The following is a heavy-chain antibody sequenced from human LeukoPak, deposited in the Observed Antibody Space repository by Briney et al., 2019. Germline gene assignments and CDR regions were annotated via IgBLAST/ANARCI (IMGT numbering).Heavy chain of an antibody. J-gene: IGHJ4*02. D-gene: IGHD1-26*01. CDR2: INQDGSER. CDR3: ARYSESYHAIDY. Sequence: GGSLRLSCAASGLTFSSYSMSWVRQAPGKGLEWVAKINQDGSERYYVDSVKGRSTISRDNAENTLYLQMNSLRAEDTALYYCARYSESYHAIDYWGQGTLVTVSS. V-gene: IGHV3-7*02. CDR1: GLTFSSYS.